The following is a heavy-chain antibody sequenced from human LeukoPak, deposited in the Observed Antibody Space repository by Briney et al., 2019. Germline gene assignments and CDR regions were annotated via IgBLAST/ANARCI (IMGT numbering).Heavy chain of an antibody. CDR1: GFTFSSYS. J-gene: IGHJ4*02. D-gene: IGHD2-2*01. V-gene: IGHV3-48*04. Sequence: PGGSLRLSCAASGFTFSSYSMNWVRQAPGKGLEWVSYISSSSTIYYADSVKGRFTISRDNAKNSLYLQMNSLRAEDTAVYYCARDRMGCSSTSCYGHGAIDYWGQGTLVTVSS. CDR3: ARDRMGCSSTSCYGHGAIDY. CDR2: ISSSSTI.